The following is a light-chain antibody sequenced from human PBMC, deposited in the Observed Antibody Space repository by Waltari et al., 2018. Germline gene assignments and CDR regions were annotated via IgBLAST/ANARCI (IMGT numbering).Light chain of an antibody. V-gene: IGKV4-1*01. Sequence: IVMTQSPDSLAVSLGERPTINCNSSQIVVWSSNKKDYLVWYQQKAGQPPKLVIDWASTRESGVPDRCSGSGCRTDFGLTISSLQAEDAAVYYCQQNYEIHLTFGGGTKVEIK. CDR2: WAS. CDR3: QQNYEIHLT. J-gene: IGKJ4*01. CDR1: QIVVWSSNKKDY.